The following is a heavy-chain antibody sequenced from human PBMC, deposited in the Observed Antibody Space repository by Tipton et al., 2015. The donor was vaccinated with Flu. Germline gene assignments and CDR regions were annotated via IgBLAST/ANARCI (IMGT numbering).Heavy chain of an antibody. CDR1: GGSISNYY. J-gene: IGHJ3*02. D-gene: IGHD1-26*01. CDR2: IYTSGGT. CDR3: ATYGETAGSYWRSFEI. Sequence: TLSLTCTVSGGSISNYYWSWIRQPAGKGLEWIGRIYTSGGTYYNPSLKSRVTMSVDTSKNQFSLILTSVTAAGTAVYYCATYGETAGSYWRSFEIWGQGTMVTVSS. V-gene: IGHV4-4*07.